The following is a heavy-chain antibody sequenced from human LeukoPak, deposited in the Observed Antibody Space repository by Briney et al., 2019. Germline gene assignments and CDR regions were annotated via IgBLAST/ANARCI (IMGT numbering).Heavy chain of an antibody. J-gene: IGHJ6*03. Sequence: ASVKVSCKASGYTFTGYYMHWVRQAPGQGLEWMGWINPNSGGTNYAQKFQGRVTMTRDTSISTAYMELSRLRSDDTAVYYCARGSLLYCSGGSCQKAYYYYYMDVWGKGTTVTVSS. CDR3: ARGSLLYCSGGSCQKAYYYYYMDV. CDR1: GYTFTGYY. V-gene: IGHV1-2*02. D-gene: IGHD2-15*01. CDR2: INPNSGGT.